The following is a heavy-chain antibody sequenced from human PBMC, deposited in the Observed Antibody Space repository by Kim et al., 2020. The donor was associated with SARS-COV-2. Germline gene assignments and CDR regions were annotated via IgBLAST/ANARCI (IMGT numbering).Heavy chain of an antibody. CDR2: ISSSSSYI. CDR3: ARDRGYYDILTGPGAFDI. CDR1: GFTFSSYS. Sequence: GGSLRLSCAASGFTFSSYSMNWVRQAPGKGLEWVSSISSSSSYIYYADSVKGRFTISRDNAKNSLYLQMNSLRAEDTAVYYCARDRGYYDILTGPGAFDIWGQGTMVTVSS. J-gene: IGHJ3*02. D-gene: IGHD3-9*01. V-gene: IGHV3-21*01.